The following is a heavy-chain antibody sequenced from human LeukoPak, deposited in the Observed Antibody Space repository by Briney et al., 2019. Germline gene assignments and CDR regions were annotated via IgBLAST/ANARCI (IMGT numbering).Heavy chain of an antibody. CDR1: GGSISSSGSY. J-gene: IGHJ5*02. CDR2: VYYSGNT. V-gene: IGHV4-39*07. Sequence: PSETLSLTCTVSGGSISSSGSYWGWIRQPPGKGLEWIGSVYYSGNTYNPSLKSRVTISVDTSKNQFSLNLTSVNAADTAIYYCARVMAARREDLNWFDPWGQGTLVNVSS. CDR3: ARVMAARREDLNWFDP. D-gene: IGHD6-6*01.